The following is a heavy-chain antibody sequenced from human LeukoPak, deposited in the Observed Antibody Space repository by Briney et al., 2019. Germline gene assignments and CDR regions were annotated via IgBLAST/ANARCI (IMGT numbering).Heavy chain of an antibody. J-gene: IGHJ4*02. CDR3: ASLLLQAGDAY. CDR2: IYYSGST. Sequence: SETLSLTCAVYGGSFSGYYWSWIRQPPGKGLEWIGSIYYSGSTYYNPSLKSRVTISVDTSKNQFSLKLSSVTAADTAVYYCASLLLQAGDAYWGQGTLVTVSS. D-gene: IGHD1-26*01. CDR1: GGSFSGYY. V-gene: IGHV4-34*01.